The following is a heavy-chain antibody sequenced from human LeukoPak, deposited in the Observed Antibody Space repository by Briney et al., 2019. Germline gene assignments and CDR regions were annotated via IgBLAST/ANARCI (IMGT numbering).Heavy chain of an antibody. V-gene: IGHV4-61*02. J-gene: IGHJ4*02. CDR1: GGSISSGSYY. CDR2: IYTSGST. CDR3: ARLSTVTTSFDY. D-gene: IGHD4-17*01. Sequence: SQTLSLTCTVSGGSISSGSYYWRWIRQPAGKGLDWIGRIYTSGSTNYNPSLKSRVTISLDTSKNQFSLKLSSVTAADTAVYYCARLSTVTTSFDYWGQGTLVTVSS.